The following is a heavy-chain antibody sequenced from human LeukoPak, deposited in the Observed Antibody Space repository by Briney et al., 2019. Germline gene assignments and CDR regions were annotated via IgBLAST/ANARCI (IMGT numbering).Heavy chain of an antibody. J-gene: IGHJ5*02. CDR1: GFIFSDYS. CDR3: AREWFNGFDP. D-gene: IGHD3-10*01. CDR2: IRKNGRDT. Sequence: GGSLRLSCAASGFIFSDYSMTWVRQAPGKGLEWVSNIRKNGRDTYYADSVKGRFTISRDNFERTLCLEMNSLRVEDTAVYYCAREWFNGFDPWGQGTLVTVSS. V-gene: IGHV3-23*01.